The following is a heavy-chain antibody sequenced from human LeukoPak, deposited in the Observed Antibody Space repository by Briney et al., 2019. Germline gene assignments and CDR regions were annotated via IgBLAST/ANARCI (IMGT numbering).Heavy chain of an antibody. CDR2: IYPGDSDT. V-gene: IGHV5-51*01. CDR3: ARLPPGYSYVPEGIDY. Sequence: GEPLKISGKGSGYSFTTNWIAWVRQMPGKGLDGMGIIYPGDSDTRYSPSFQGQVTISADKSISTGYLQWSSLKASDTAMYYCARLPPGYSYVPEGIDYWGQGTLVTVSS. J-gene: IGHJ4*02. CDR1: GYSFTTNW. D-gene: IGHD5-18*01.